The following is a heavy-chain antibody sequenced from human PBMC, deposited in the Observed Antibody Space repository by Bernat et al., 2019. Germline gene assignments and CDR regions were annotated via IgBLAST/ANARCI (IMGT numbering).Heavy chain of an antibody. CDR3: AKDPVTTRYYYYGMDV. Sequence: QVQLVESGGGVVQPGRSLRLSCAASGFTFSSYGMHWVRQAPGKGLEWVAVISYDGSKKYYADSVKGRFTISRDNSKNTLYLQMNSLRAEDTAVYYCAKDPVTTRYYYYGMDVWGQGTTVTFSS. J-gene: IGHJ6*02. D-gene: IGHD4-11*01. V-gene: IGHV3-30*18. CDR2: ISYDGSKK. CDR1: GFTFSSYG.